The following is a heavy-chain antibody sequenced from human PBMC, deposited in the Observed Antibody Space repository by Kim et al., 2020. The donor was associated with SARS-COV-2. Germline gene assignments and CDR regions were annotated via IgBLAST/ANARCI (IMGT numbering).Heavy chain of an antibody. CDR2: IDGSDGTT. CDR3: LQRGGGWLWDY. D-gene: IGHD3-16*01. J-gene: IGHJ4*02. Sequence: GGSLRLSCTTSGFTFFGHAMSWVRQAPGKGLEWVSSIDGSDGTTYYVDSVKGRFSISRDDSRNTLYFQMSALRAGDTAAYYFLQRGGGWLWDYWGQGTLV. V-gene: IGHV3-23*01. CDR1: GFTFFGHA.